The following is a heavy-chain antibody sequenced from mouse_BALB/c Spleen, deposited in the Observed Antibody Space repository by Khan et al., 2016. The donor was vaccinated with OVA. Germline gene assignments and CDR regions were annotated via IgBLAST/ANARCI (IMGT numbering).Heavy chain of an antibody. Sequence: VQLQQSGPELVKPGASVKMSCKASGYTFTYYVITWVKQRTGQGLEWIGEIYPGSDNAYYNERFKGKATLTADKSSHTTHMQLSSLTSEDSAVYVCARGDGYSVYFDYWGQGTTLTGSS. CDR2: IYPGSDNA. D-gene: IGHD2-3*01. V-gene: IGHV1-81*01. CDR3: ARGDGYSVYFDY. J-gene: IGHJ2*01. CDR1: GYTFTYYV.